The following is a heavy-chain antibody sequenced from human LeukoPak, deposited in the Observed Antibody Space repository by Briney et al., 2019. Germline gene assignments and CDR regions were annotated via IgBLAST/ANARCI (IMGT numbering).Heavy chain of an antibody. CDR1: GGSISSGGYS. J-gene: IGHJ4*02. Sequence: PSQTLSLTCAVSGGSISSGGYSWSWIRQPPGKGLEWIGEINHSGSTNYNPSLKSRVTISVDTSKNQFSLKLSSVTAADTAVYYCARTVRGVIFYWGQGTLVTVSS. CDR2: INHSGST. D-gene: IGHD3-10*01. CDR3: ARTVRGVIFY. V-gene: IGHV4-30-2*01.